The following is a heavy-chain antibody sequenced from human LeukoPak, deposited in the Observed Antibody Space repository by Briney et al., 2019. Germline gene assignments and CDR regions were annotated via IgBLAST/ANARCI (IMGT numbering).Heavy chain of an antibody. CDR2: INPYSGGT. J-gene: IGHJ4*02. Sequence: APVKVSCKASGYTVTRYDMHWGRQAPGQGVEGRGGINPYSGGTNSAQQFQGSVTMTRDTSISTVYMELSRLRSDDTAVYYCARALNLWNVDFDYWGQGTLVTVSP. CDR1: GYTVTRYD. D-gene: IGHD3-3*01. CDR3: ARALNLWNVDFDY. V-gene: IGHV1-2*02.